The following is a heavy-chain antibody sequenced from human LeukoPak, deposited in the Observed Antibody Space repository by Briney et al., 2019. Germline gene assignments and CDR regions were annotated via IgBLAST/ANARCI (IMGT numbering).Heavy chain of an antibody. J-gene: IGHJ4*02. V-gene: IGHV4-30-2*01. Sequence: PSETLSLTCVVSGGSISSGAYSWSWVRQPPGKGLEWIGYIYHSGSAYYNPSLKSRVTISLDRFKSQFSLKLSSVTAADTAVYYCARGGPESYYYFDYWGQGTLVTVSS. CDR3: ARGGPESYYYFDY. D-gene: IGHD3-10*01. CDR1: GGSISSGAYS. CDR2: IYHSGSA.